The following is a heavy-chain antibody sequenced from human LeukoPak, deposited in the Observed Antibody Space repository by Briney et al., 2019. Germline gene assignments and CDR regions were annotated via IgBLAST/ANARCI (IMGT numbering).Heavy chain of an antibody. D-gene: IGHD5-18*01. J-gene: IGHJ4*02. CDR3: ARGRGGYSYGFPPFFDY. CDR2: INHSGST. Sequence: SETLSLTCAVHGGSFSGYYWSWIRQPPGKGLEWIGEINHSGSTNYNPSLKSRVTISVDTSKNQFSLKLSSVTAADTAVYYCARGRGGYSYGFPPFFDYWGQGTLVTVSS. V-gene: IGHV4-34*01. CDR1: GGSFSGYY.